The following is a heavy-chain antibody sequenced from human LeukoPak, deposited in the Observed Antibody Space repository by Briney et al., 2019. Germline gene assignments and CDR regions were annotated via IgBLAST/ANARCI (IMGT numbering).Heavy chain of an antibody. CDR2: IYSGGST. V-gene: IGHV3-53*01. CDR3: ARASSAAAGYYFDY. Sequence: GGSLRLSCAASGFTVSTNYMSWVRQVPGKGLEWVSVIYSGGSTYYADSVKGRFTISRDDSKNTLYLQMNSLRAEDTAVYYCARASSAAAGYYFDYWGQGTLVTVSS. J-gene: IGHJ4*02. CDR1: GFTVSTNY. D-gene: IGHD6-13*01.